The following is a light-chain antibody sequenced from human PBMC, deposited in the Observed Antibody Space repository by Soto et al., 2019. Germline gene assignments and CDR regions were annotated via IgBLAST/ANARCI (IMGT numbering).Light chain of an antibody. CDR2: KNN. CDR1: RSNIGSSN. V-gene: IGLV1-47*01. CDR3: AAWDDSLSGAV. J-gene: IGLJ7*01. Sequence: QSVLTQPPSASGTPGQRVTISCSGSRSNIGSSNVYWYQQVPGTAPKLLIYKNNQRPSGVPARFSGSKSGTSASLAISGRRSEDEADYYCAAWDDSLSGAVFGGGTQLTVL.